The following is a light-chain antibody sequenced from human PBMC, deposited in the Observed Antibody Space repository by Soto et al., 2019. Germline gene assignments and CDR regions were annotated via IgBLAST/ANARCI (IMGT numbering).Light chain of an antibody. Sequence: DIVMTQSPDSLAVSLGERATINCKSSQSGSYGSSNRNSLVWYQQKPGQPPKVLIYWASIRESGVPDRFTGGGSGTDFTLTISSLQAEDVAVYYCQQYSRTPYTFCQGTKLEIK. J-gene: IGKJ2*01. CDR2: WAS. V-gene: IGKV4-1*01. CDR3: QQYSRTPYT. CDR1: QSGSYGSSNRNS.